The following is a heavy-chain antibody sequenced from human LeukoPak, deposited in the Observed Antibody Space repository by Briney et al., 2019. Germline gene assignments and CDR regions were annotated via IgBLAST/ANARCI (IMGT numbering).Heavy chain of an antibody. D-gene: IGHD1-14*01. V-gene: IGHV2-26*02. CDR3: ARISLLPEPYYFDY. J-gene: IGHJ4*02. CDR2: IFSNDEK. Sequence: SGPVLVKPTETLTLTCTVSGFSLSNAKMGVSWIRQPPGKALEWLTHIFSNDEKSYATSLKSRLTISKDTSKSQVVLTVTNIDPVDTATYYCARISLLPEPYYFDYWGQGTLVTVSS. CDR1: GFSLSNAKMG.